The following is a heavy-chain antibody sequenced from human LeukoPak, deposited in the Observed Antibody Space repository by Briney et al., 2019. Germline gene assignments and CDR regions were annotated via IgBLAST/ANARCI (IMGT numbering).Heavy chain of an antibody. D-gene: IGHD2-21*02. J-gene: IGHJ4*02. Sequence: GGSLRLSCAASGFTFSSYSMNWVRQAPGKGLEWVSSSISSSSYIYYADSVKGRFTISRDNPKNSLYLQMNSLRAEDTAVYYCATVLVTAMGQVNYWGQGTLVTVSS. CDR2: SISSSSYI. V-gene: IGHV3-21*04. CDR3: ATVLVTAMGQVNY. CDR1: GFTFSSYS.